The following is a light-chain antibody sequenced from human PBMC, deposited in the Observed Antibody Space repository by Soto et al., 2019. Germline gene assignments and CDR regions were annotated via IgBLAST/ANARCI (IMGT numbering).Light chain of an antibody. J-gene: IGLJ3*02. Sequence: QSVLTQPRSASGTPGQRSTICCAGSTSNVGNHFVYWYQHLPGTAPRLLIYNTDQRPSRVPDRFSGSKSGASASLAISGLRADDAGDYYCATWDDSLSGRVFGGGTK. V-gene: IGLV1-47*02. CDR3: ATWDDSLSGRV. CDR2: NTD. CDR1: TSNVGNHF.